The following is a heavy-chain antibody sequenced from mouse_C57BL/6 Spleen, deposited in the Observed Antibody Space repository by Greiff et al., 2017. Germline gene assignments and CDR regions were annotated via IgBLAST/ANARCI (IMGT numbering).Heavy chain of an antibody. Sequence: QVQLQQSGAELAKPGASVKLSCKASGYTFTSYWMHWVKQRPGQGLEWIGYINPSSGYTKYNQKFKDKATLTADKSSSTAYMHMSSLEYEDTAGYYCARDWFDSGGYWGEGTTLTVSS. J-gene: IGHJ2*01. CDR1: GYTFTSYW. D-gene: IGHD2-2*01. CDR3: ARDWFDSGGY. CDR2: INPSSGYT. V-gene: IGHV1-7*01.